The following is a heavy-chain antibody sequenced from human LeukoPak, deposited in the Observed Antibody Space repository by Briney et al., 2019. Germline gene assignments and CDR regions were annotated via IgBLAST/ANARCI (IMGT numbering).Heavy chain of an antibody. CDR2: IYTSGST. CDR3: ARGYYYGSGRVWFDP. D-gene: IGHD3-10*01. Sequence: SETLSLTCTVSGGSISSYYWSWIRQPPGKGLEWIGYIYTSGSTNYNPSLKSRVTISVDTSKNQFSLKLSSVTAADTAVYYCARGYYYGSGRVWFDPWGQGTLVTVSS. V-gene: IGHV4-4*09. CDR1: GGSISSYY. J-gene: IGHJ5*02.